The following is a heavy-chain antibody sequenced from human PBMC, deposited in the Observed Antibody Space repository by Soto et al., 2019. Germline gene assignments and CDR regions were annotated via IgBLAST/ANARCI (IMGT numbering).Heavy chain of an antibody. CDR1: GYTLTELS. CDR2: FDPEDGET. CDR3: ATGFTRLGVVAALVDLDY. Sequence: VKVSCKVSGYTLTELSMHWVRQAPGKGLEWMGGFDPEDGETIYAQKFQGRVTMTEDTSTDTAYMELSSLRSEDTAVYYCATGFTRLGVVAALVDLDYWGQGTLVTVSS. V-gene: IGHV1-24*01. J-gene: IGHJ4*02. D-gene: IGHD2-15*01.